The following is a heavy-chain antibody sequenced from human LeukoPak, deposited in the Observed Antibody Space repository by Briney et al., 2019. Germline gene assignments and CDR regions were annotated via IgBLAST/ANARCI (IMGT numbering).Heavy chain of an antibody. D-gene: IGHD3-9*01. CDR1: GYTLTELS. J-gene: IGHJ4*02. CDR2: FDPEDGET. CDR3: ATLYDILTGLDY. V-gene: IGHV1-24*01. Sequence: ASVKVSCKVSGYTLTELSMHWMRQAPGKGLEWMGGFDPEDGETIYAQKFQGRVTMTEDTSTDTAYMELSSLRSEDTAVYYCATLYDILTGLDYWGQGTLVTVSS.